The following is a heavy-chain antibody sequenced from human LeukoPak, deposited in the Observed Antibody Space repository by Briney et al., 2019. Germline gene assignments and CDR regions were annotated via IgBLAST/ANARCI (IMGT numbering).Heavy chain of an antibody. J-gene: IGHJ4*02. CDR3: AREGSSSWYGGNYFDY. CDR1: GFTVSSNY. D-gene: IGHD6-13*01. V-gene: IGHV3-53*01. Sequence: GGSLRLSCAASGFTVSSNYMNWVRQAPGKGLEWVSVIYSGGSTYYADSVKGRFTISRDNSKNTLYLQMNSLRAEDTAVYYCAREGSSSWYGGNYFDYWGQGTLVTVSS. CDR2: IYSGGST.